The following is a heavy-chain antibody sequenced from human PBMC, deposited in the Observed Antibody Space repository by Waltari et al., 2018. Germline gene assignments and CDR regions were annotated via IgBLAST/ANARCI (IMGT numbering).Heavy chain of an antibody. V-gene: IGHV3-9*03. J-gene: IGHJ1*01. CDR2: ISWNSGSI. CDR1: GFTFDDYA. D-gene: IGHD6-13*01. Sequence: EVQLVESGGGLVQPGRSLRLSCAASGFTFDDYAMHWVRQAPGKGLGWVSGISWNSGSIGYADSVKGRFTISRDNAKNSLYLQMNSLRAEDMALYYCAKGQQLVLVGYFQHWGQGTLVTVSS. CDR3: AKGQQLVLVGYFQH.